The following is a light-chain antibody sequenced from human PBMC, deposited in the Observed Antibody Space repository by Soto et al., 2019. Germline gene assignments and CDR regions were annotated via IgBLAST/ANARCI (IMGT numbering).Light chain of an antibody. CDR1: SSDVGGYNY. J-gene: IGLJ1*01. CDR2: EVT. V-gene: IGLV2-14*01. CDR3: SSYTSSSTLGV. Sequence: QSALTQPASVSGSPGQSITISCTGTSSDVGGYNYVSWYQQHPGKAPKLMIYEVTNRPSGVSNRFSGSKSGNTASLTISGLQATAEADYYCSSYTSSSTLGVFGTGTKVTVL.